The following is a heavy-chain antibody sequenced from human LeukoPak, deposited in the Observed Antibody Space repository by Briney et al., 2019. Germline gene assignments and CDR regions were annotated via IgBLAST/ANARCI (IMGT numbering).Heavy chain of an antibody. D-gene: IGHD2-2*01. V-gene: IGHV1-8*01. CDR3: AREFVVVPAASPSSYYYYGMDV. CDR2: MNPNSGNT. J-gene: IGHJ6*02. Sequence: ASVKVSCKASGYTFTSYDINWVRQATGQGLEWMGWMNPNSGNTGYAQKFQGRVTMTRNTSISTAYMELGSLRSEDTAVYYCAREFVVVPAASPSSYYYYGMDVWGQGTTVTVSS. CDR1: GYTFTSYD.